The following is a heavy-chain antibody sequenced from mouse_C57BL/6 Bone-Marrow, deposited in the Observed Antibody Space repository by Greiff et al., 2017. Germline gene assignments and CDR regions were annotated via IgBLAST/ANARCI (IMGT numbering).Heavy chain of an antibody. D-gene: IGHD2-5*01. CDR1: GYAFSSSW. V-gene: IGHV1-82*01. Sequence: QVQLKESGPELVKPGASVKISCKASGYAFSSSWMNWVKQRPGKGLEWIGRIYPGDGDTNYNGKFKGKATLTADKSSSTAYMQLSSLTSEDSAVYFCARSGDYSKGYGWGQGTTLTVSS. CDR2: IYPGDGDT. CDR3: ARSGDYSKGYG. J-gene: IGHJ2*01.